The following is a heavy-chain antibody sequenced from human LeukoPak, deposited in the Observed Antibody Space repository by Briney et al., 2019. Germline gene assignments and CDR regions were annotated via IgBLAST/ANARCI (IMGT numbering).Heavy chain of an antibody. Sequence: GGSLRLSCGTSGFTFSSYGMTWVRQAPGKGLEWVSSINSSGGIAYYADSVKGRFTISRDNSRNTLFLQMNSLRAEDTAIYYCAKGQGELRFDPWGQGTLVTVSS. CDR3: AKGQGELRFDP. V-gene: IGHV3-23*01. J-gene: IGHJ5*02. CDR1: GFTFSSYG. D-gene: IGHD1-26*01. CDR2: INSSGGIA.